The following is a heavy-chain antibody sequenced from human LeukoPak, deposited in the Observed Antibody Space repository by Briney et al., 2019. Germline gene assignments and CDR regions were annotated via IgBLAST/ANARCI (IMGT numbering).Heavy chain of an antibody. Sequence: AGSLRLSCAASGFTFSDYWMHWVRQPPGKGLVWVSRINGGGSSTYSADSVKGRFTISRDNAKNTLYLQMSNLRAEETALYYCARGTSRYMDVWGKGTTVTVSS. CDR2: INGGGSST. J-gene: IGHJ6*03. CDR3: ARGTSRYMDV. CDR1: GFTFSDYW. D-gene: IGHD1/OR15-1a*01. V-gene: IGHV3-74*01.